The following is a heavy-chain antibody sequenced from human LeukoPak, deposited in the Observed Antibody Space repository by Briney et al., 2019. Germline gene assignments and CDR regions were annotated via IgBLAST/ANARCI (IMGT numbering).Heavy chain of an antibody. CDR1: GYSFTSYR. V-gene: IGHV5-51*01. CDR2: IYPGDSDT. J-gene: IGHJ6*02. CDR3: ARHWDYGDYVGYYYGMDV. Sequence: GESLKISCKGSGYSFTSYRIGWVRQMPGKGLEWMGLIYPGDSDTKYSPPFQGQVTISADKSISTAYLQWSSLKASDTGMYFCARHWDYGDYVGYYYGMDVWGQGTTVTVSS. D-gene: IGHD4-17*01.